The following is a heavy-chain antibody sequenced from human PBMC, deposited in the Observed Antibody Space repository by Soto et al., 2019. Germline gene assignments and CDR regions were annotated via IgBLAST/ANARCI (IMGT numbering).Heavy chain of an antibody. D-gene: IGHD6-6*01. CDR1: GGTFSSFA. J-gene: IGHJ4*02. Sequence: QVQLVQSGAEVKKPGSSVKVSCKASGGTFSSFAISWVRQAPGQGLEWMGGIIPIFGPTNQTQKFQGRVTITADESTRTVYMELSSLRSEDTAVYYCATEGAAYNSGSFLFDYWGQGTLVTVSS. CDR2: IIPIFGPT. CDR3: ATEGAAYNSGSFLFDY. V-gene: IGHV1-69*12.